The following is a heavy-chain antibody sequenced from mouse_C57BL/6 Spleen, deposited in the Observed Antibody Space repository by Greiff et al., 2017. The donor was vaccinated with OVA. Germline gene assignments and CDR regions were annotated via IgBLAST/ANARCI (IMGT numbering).Heavy chain of an antibody. J-gene: IGHJ2*01. CDR2: IYPGSGST. D-gene: IGHD1-1*01. Sequence: QVHVKQPGAELVKPGASVKMSCKASGYTFTSYWITWVKQRPGQGLEWIGDIYPGSGSTNYNEKFKSKATLTVDTSSSTAYMQLSCLTSEDSAVYYCARGDYYGSSFDYWGQGTTLTVSS. V-gene: IGHV1-55*01. CDR3: ARGDYYGSSFDY. CDR1: GYTFTSYW.